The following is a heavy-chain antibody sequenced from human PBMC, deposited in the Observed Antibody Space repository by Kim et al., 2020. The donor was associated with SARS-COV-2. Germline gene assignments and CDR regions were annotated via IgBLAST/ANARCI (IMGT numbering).Heavy chain of an antibody. J-gene: IGHJ6*02. Sequence: ASVKVSCKDSGYTFTSSVMHWVRQAPGQRLEWMGWIYAGNGNTKYSQKFQGRVTISRDTSASTAYMEPSSLRSEDTAVYYCASTDILTGHNYYYYGMDVWGQGTTVTVSS. CDR3: ASTDILTGHNYYYYGMDV. CDR2: IYAGNGNT. CDR1: GYTFTSSV. V-gene: IGHV1-3*01. D-gene: IGHD3-9*01.